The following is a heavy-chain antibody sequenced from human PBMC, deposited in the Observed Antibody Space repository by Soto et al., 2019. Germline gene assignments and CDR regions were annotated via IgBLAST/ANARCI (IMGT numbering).Heavy chain of an antibody. CDR2: INSDGSST. Sequence: EVQLVESGGGLVQPGGSLRLSCAASGFTFSSYWMHWVRQAPGKGLVWVSRINSDGSSTSYAHSVKGRFTISRDNAKNTLYLQMNIRRAEDTAVYYCARGDSSSWYLIYYMDVWGKGTTVTFSS. CDR3: ARGDSSSWYLIYYMDV. V-gene: IGHV3-74*01. CDR1: GFTFSSYW. J-gene: IGHJ6*03. D-gene: IGHD6-13*01.